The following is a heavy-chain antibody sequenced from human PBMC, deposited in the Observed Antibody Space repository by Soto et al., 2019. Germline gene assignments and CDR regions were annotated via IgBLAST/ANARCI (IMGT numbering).Heavy chain of an antibody. Sequence: QVQLVESGGGVIQPGKSLRLSCSASGFAFSTYAMHWVRQAPGKGLEWVAVIWADGSRQIYADSVEGRFTVCRDNSQNTLFLQMNSLRVDDTALFYCVGRIGYCGLGDYWGQGTLVTVSS. J-gene: IGHJ4*02. CDR3: VGRIGYCGLGDY. CDR1: GFAFSTYA. CDR2: IWADGSRQ. D-gene: IGHD3-3*01. V-gene: IGHV3-33*08.